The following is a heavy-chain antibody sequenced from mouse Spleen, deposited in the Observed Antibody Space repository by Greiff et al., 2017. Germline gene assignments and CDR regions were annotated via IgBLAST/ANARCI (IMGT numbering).Heavy chain of an antibody. J-gene: IGHJ1*03. Sequence: QVQLKESGAELVRPGTSVKVSCKASGYAFTNYLIEWVKQRPGQGLEWIGVINPGSGGTNYNEKFKGKATLTADKSSSTAYMQLSSLTSEDSAVYFCARGDLWFWYFDVWGTGTTVTVSS. CDR3: ARGDLWFWYFDV. CDR1: GYAFTNYL. D-gene: IGHD2-2*01. V-gene: IGHV1-54*01. CDR2: INPGSGGT.